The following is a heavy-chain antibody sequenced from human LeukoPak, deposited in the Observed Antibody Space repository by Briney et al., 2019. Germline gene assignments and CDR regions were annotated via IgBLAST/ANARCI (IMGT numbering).Heavy chain of an antibody. CDR3: ARHKATYYYDSSGYVPGDY. CDR1: GYSFTSYW. J-gene: IGHJ4*02. D-gene: IGHD3-22*01. CDR2: IYPGDSDT. V-gene: IGHV5-51*01. Sequence: GESLKISCKGSGYSFTSYWIGWVRPMPGKGLEWMGIIYPGDSDTRYSPSFQGQVTISADKSISTAYLQWSSLKASDTAMYYCARHKATYYYDSSGYVPGDYWGQGTLVTVSS.